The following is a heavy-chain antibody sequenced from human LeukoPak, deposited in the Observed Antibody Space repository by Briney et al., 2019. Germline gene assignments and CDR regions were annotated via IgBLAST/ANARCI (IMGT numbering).Heavy chain of an antibody. D-gene: IGHD3-22*01. J-gene: IGHJ4*02. V-gene: IGHV4-34*01. Sequence: SETLSLTCAVYGGSFSGYYWSWIRQPPGKGLEWIREINHSGSTNYNPSLKSRVTISVDTSKNQFSLKLSSVTAADTAVYYCARGPDYYDSSGYYLYWGQGTLVTVSS. CDR2: INHSGST. CDR1: GGSFSGYY. CDR3: ARGPDYYDSSGYYLY.